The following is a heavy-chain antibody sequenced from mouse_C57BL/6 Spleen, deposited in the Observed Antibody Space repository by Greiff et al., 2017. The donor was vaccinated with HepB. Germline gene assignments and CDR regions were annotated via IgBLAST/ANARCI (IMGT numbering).Heavy chain of an antibody. CDR2: IYPGDGDT. CDR3: ARSRYYGTSYYYAMDY. V-gene: IGHV1-82*01. CDR1: GYAFSSSW. D-gene: IGHD1-1*01. J-gene: IGHJ4*01. Sequence: VQLQQSGPELVKPGASVKISCKASGYAFSSSWMNWVKQRPGKGLEWIGRIYPGDGDTNYNGKFKGKATLTADKSSSTAYMQLSSLTSEDSAVYVCARSRYYGTSYYYAMDYWGQGTSVTVSS.